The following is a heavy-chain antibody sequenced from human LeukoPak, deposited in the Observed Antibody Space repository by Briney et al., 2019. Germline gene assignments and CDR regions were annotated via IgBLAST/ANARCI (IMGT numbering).Heavy chain of an antibody. J-gene: IGHJ4*02. V-gene: IGHV1-18*01. Sequence: ASVKVSCKASGYTFTSYGISWVRQAPGQGLEWMGWISAYNGNTNYAQNLQGRVTMTTDTSTSTAYMELRSLRSEDTAVYYCARVNFYDSSGYSPDFDYWGQGTLVTVSS. CDR1: GYTFTSYG. D-gene: IGHD3-22*01. CDR3: ARVNFYDSSGYSPDFDY. CDR2: ISAYNGNT.